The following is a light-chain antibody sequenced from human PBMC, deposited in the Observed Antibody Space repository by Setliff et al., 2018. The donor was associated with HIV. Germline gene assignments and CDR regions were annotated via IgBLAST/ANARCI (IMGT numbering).Light chain of an antibody. Sequence: QSVLTQPRSVSGSPGQSVTISCTGTSSDVGSYNYVSWYRQHPGKAPKLMIYDVTKRPSGVPDRFSGSKSGNTASLTISGLQAEDEADYYCCSYAGSYTPVIFGGGTKVTV. J-gene: IGLJ2*01. CDR2: DVT. V-gene: IGLV2-11*01. CDR1: SSDVGSYNY. CDR3: CSYAGSYTPVI.